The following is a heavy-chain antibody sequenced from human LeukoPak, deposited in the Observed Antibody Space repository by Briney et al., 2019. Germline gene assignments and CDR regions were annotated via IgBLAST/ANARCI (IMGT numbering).Heavy chain of an antibody. V-gene: IGHV4-59*12. CDR3: ARGCQGSGSYMGHYFDY. Sequence: SETLSLTCTVSGGSISSYYWTWIRQPPGKGLEWIGYIYDSGITNYNPSLTSRVTISVDTSKNQFSLKLSSVTAADTAVYYCARGCQGSGSYMGHYFDYWGQGTLVTVSS. J-gene: IGHJ4*02. CDR1: GGSISSYY. CDR2: IYDSGIT. D-gene: IGHD3-10*01.